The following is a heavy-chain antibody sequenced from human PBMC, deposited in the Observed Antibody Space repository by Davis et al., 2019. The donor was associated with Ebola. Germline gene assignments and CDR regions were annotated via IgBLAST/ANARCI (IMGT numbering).Heavy chain of an antibody. Sequence: GSLRLSCAASGFTFSSYSMNWVRQAPGKGLEWVANIKQDGSEKYYVDSVKGRFTISRDNAKNSLYLQMNSLRAEDTAVYYCARDPVVPAAMRGYYYYYGMDVWGKGTTVTVSS. CDR2: IKQDGSEK. CDR3: ARDPVVPAAMRGYYYYYGMDV. V-gene: IGHV3-7*01. CDR1: GFTFSSYS. J-gene: IGHJ6*04. D-gene: IGHD2-2*01.